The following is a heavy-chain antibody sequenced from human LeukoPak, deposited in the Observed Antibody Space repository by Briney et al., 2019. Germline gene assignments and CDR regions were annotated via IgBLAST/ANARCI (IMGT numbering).Heavy chain of an antibody. CDR1: GFTFSSYA. V-gene: IGHV3-23*01. CDR3: ARVGDYYDSSGYYPTDAFDI. J-gene: IGHJ3*02. CDR2: ISGSGGST. Sequence: GGSLRLSCAASGFTFSSYAMSWVRQAPGKGQEWVSAISGSGGSTYYADSVKGRFTISRDNSKNTLYLQMNSLRAEDTAVYYCARVGDYYDSSGYYPTDAFDIWGQGTMVTVSS. D-gene: IGHD3-22*01.